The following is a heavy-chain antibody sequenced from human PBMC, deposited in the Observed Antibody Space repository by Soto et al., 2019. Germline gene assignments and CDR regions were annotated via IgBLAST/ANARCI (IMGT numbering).Heavy chain of an antibody. CDR1: GFTFSSYG. V-gene: IGHV3-30*18. D-gene: IGHD3-9*01. CDR2: ISYDGSNK. Sequence: QVQLVESGGGVVQPGRSLRLSCAASGFTFSSYGMHWVRQAPGKGLEWVAVISYDGSNKYYADSVKGRFTISRDNSKNTLYMQMNSVSAADTAVYYSAKDSRYVGWFAYWGQGPL. CDR3: AKDSRYVGWFAY. J-gene: IGHJ4*02.